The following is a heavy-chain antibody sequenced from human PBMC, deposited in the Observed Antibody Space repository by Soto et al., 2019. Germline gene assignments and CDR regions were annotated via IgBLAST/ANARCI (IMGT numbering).Heavy chain of an antibody. V-gene: IGHV1-2*02. Sequence: APAKVSCKSSRYTITGYNMRSVRQAQGQGLEWMGWINPNSGGTNYAQKFQGRVTMTRDTSISTAYMELSRLRSDDTAVYYCARGYCSSTSCPPHCYGMDVWGQGTTVTVS. CDR3: ARGYCSSTSCPPHCYGMDV. D-gene: IGHD2-2*01. CDR2: INPNSGGT. CDR1: RYTITGYN. J-gene: IGHJ6*02.